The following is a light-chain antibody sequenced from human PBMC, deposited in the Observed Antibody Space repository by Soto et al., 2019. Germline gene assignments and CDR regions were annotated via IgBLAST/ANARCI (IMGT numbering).Light chain of an antibody. CDR2: GAS. CDR1: QSVSRSY. J-gene: IGKJ3*01. CDR3: QQYGSSPPT. V-gene: IGKV3-20*01. Sequence: EIVLTQSPGTLSLSPGERATLSCRASQSVSRSYLAWYQQKPGQAPRLLIYGASSRATGIPDRFSGSGSGTVFTLTISRLEPEDFAVYYCQQYGSSPPTFGPGTKVDFK.